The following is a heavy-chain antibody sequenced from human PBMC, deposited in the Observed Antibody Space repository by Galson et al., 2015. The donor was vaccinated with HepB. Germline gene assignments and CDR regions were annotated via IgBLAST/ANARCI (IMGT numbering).Heavy chain of an antibody. CDR3: TYSSGWTKWYSSREYYFDY. J-gene: IGHJ4*02. D-gene: IGHD6-19*01. V-gene: IGHV3-30*03. Sequence: WVRQAPGKGLEWVAVISYDGSNKYYADSVKGRFTISRDNSKNTLYLQMNSLRAEDTAVYYCTYSSGWTKWYSSREYYFDYWGQGTLVTVSS. CDR2: ISYDGSNK.